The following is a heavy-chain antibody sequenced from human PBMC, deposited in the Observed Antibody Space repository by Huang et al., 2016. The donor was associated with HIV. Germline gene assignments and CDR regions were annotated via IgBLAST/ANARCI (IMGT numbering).Heavy chain of an antibody. D-gene: IGHD3-22*01. CDR2: IKSDGSSS. Sequence: EVQLVESGGGLVQPGGSLRLSCAASGFTFSSYWMHWVRQAPGKGLGWVSRIKSDGSSSGYADSVKGLFTIARDNAKNTLYLQMNSLRAEDTAVYYCVRDPRIQSWLNYFDYWGQGTLVSVSS. CDR3: VRDPRIQSWLNYFDY. J-gene: IGHJ4*02. V-gene: IGHV3-74*01. CDR1: GFTFSSYW.